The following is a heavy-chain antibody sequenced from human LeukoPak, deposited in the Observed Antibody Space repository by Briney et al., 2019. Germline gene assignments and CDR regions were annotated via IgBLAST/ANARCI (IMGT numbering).Heavy chain of an antibody. CDR1: GGSISSGGYS. CDR3: ARGTGYHFDY. Sequence: PSETLSLTCAVSGGSISSGGYSWSWIRQPPGTGLEWIGYIYYSGSTYYNPSLKSRVTISVDTSKNQFSLKLSSVTAADTAVYYCARGTGYHFDYWGQGTLVTVSS. V-gene: IGHV4-30-4*07. D-gene: IGHD3/OR15-3a*01. J-gene: IGHJ4*02. CDR2: IYYSGST.